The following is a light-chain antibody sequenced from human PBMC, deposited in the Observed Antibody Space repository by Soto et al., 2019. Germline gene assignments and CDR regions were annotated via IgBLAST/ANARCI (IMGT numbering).Light chain of an antibody. V-gene: IGKV3-20*01. CDR1: QSVSSSY. CDR3: QQFGGSPRT. J-gene: IGKJ1*01. Sequence: EIVLTQSPGTLSLSPGERATLSCRASQSVSSSYSAWYQQKPGQAPRLLIYGASIRATGIPDRFSGSGSGTDFTLTISRLEPEDAAVYYCQQFGGSPRTFGQGTRVEIK. CDR2: GAS.